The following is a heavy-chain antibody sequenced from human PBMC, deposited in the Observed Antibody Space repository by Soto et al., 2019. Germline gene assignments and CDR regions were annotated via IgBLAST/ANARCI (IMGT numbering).Heavy chain of an antibody. Sequence: GSLRLSCAASGFTFSSYWMSWVRQAPGKGLEWVANIKQDGSEEYYVDSVKGRFTISRDNAKNSLYLQMNSLRAEDTAVYYCARAGYSYGYDYHFDYWGQGTLVTVSS. D-gene: IGHD5-18*01. V-gene: IGHV3-7*03. CDR2: IKQDGSEE. CDR3: ARAGYSYGYDYHFDY. CDR1: GFTFSSYW. J-gene: IGHJ4*02.